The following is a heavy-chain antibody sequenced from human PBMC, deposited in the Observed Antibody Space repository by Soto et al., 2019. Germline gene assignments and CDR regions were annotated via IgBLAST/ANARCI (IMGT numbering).Heavy chain of an antibody. D-gene: IGHD6-13*01. V-gene: IGHV3-23*01. CDR1: GFTFSSYA. Sequence: LRLSCAASGFTFSSYAMSWVRQAPGKGLEWVSAISGSGGSTYYADSVKGRFTISRDNSKNTLYLQMNSLRAEDTAVYYCAKSQQPARGFRYWGQGTLVTVSS. CDR2: ISGSGGST. CDR3: AKSQQPARGFRY. J-gene: IGHJ4*02.